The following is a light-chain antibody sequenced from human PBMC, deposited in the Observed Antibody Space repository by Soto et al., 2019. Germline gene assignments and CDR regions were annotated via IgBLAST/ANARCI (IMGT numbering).Light chain of an antibody. CDR3: SSYSSSTTHVV. CDR1: SSDIGGFNY. V-gene: IGLV2-14*03. CDR2: DVT. J-gene: IGLJ2*01. Sequence: QSALTQPASVSGSPGRSVTISCTRTSSDIGGFNYVSWYQHLPGRAPKLIIYDVTNRPSGISYRFSASKSGGTASLTISGLQAEDEAYYYCSSYSSSTTHVVFGGGTQLTVL.